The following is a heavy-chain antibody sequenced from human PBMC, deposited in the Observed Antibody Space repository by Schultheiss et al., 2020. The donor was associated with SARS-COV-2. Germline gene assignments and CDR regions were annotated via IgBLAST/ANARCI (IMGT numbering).Heavy chain of an antibody. Sequence: SETLSLTCTVSGGSISSYYWSWIRQPAGKGLEWIGRIYTSGSTNYNPSLKSRVTISVDTSKNQFSLKLSSVTAADTAVYYCARATYYDYDFWSGYYPRDYWGQGTLVTVSS. D-gene: IGHD3-3*01. J-gene: IGHJ4*02. CDR1: GGSISSYY. CDR3: ARATYYDYDFWSGYYPRDY. V-gene: IGHV4-4*07. CDR2: IYTSGST.